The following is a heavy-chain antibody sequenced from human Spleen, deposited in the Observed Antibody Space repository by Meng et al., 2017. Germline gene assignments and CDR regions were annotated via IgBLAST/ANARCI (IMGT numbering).Heavy chain of an antibody. Sequence: GESLKISCAASGFTFSTYGMHWVRQAPGKGLEWVAVIWSDGSNKYYTDSVKGRFTISRYNSKNTLYLQMNSLRAEDTAVYYCARMYCSGGDCYSFDAFDIWGQGTMVTVSS. CDR2: IWSDGSNK. J-gene: IGHJ3*02. CDR3: ARMYCSGGDCYSFDAFDI. V-gene: IGHV3-33*01. CDR1: GFTFSTYG. D-gene: IGHD2-15*01.